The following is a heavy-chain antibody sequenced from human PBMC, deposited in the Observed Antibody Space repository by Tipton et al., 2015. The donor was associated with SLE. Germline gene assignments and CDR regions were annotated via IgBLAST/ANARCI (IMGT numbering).Heavy chain of an antibody. CDR2: ISVYNLNT. CDR3: ARTLLDYYYCVLPPVASLGC. D-gene: IGHD1-26*01. CDR1: GYPFTSYT. V-gene: IGHV1-18*01. J-gene: IGHJ4*02. Sequence: QLVQSGAEVKKPGASVKVSCKASGYPFTSYTITWVRQAPGQGLEWMGWISVYNLNTKYAQKLQGRVTMAIDTSTSTAYMELRSLTSDDTAVYYCARTLLDYYYCVLPPVASLGCWGQGTLVTVSS.